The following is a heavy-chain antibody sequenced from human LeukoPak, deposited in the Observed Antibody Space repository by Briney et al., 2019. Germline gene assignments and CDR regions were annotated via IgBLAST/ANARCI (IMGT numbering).Heavy chain of an antibody. CDR2: INHSGST. CDR1: GEFFRGVY. V-gene: IGHV4-34*01. CDR3: ARGHVVPAAMLRFDP. D-gene: IGHD2-2*01. Sequence: SETLSLTCAVYGEFFRGVYWRGIPQPPGKGLEWIGEINHSGSTNYNPSLKSRVTISVDTSKTQISLKLSSVTAADPAVYNCARGHVVPAAMLRFDPWGQGTLVTVSS. J-gene: IGHJ5*02.